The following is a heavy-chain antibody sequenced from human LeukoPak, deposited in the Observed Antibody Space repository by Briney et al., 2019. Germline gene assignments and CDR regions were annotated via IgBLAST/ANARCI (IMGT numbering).Heavy chain of an antibody. CDR1: GGSFSGYY. J-gene: IGHJ4*02. CDR2: INHSGST. CDR3: ARFRPTYSSGWYGHDY. D-gene: IGHD6-19*01. V-gene: IGHV4-34*01. Sequence: PSETLSLTCAVYGGSFSGYYWSWIRQPPGKGLEWIGEINHSGSTNYNPSLKSRVTISVDTSKNQFSLKLSSMTAADTAVYYCARFRPTYSSGWYGHDYWGQGTLVTVSS.